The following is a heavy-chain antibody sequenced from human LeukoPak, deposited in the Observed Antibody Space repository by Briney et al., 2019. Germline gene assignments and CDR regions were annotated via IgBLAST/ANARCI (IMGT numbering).Heavy chain of an antibody. D-gene: IGHD4-17*01. J-gene: IGHJ6*03. CDR3: ARMTTVTGSGGDYYYIDV. V-gene: IGHV3-30*03. CDR2: ISYDGSNK. Sequence: PGRSLRLSCVASGFTFSSYGRHWVRPAPGKGLEWVAVISYDGSNKYYADSLKGRSTISRDNSKNTLYMQMNSLKAEDTAVYYCARMTTVTGSGGDYYYIDVWGKGTTVTTSS. CDR1: GFTFSSYG.